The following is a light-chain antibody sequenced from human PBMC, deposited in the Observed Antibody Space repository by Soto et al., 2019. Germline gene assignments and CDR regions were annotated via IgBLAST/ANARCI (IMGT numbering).Light chain of an antibody. CDR3: QQYGSPWT. J-gene: IGKJ1*01. V-gene: IGKV3-20*01. CDR2: GAS. Sequence: EMGWTQSPGTLSLSPGERATLSCRASQSVSSSYLAWYQQKPGQAPRLLIYGASSRATGIPDRFSGSGSGTDFTLTISRLEPEDFAVYYCQQYGSPWTFGQGTKVDIK. CDR1: QSVSSSY.